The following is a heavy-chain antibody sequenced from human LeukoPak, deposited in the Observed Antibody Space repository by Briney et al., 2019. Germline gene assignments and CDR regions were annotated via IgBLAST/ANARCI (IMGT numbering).Heavy chain of an antibody. CDR2: IYDRGTI. V-gene: IGHV4-39*07. CDR1: GDSISSSSYF. Sequence: SETLSLTCNVTGDSISSSSYFWGWIRQPPGKGLEWVGGIYDRGTIYYNPSLKSQVTISIDTSRNQFSLKVISATAADTAFYYCTRARAHWGQGILVTVSS. J-gene: IGHJ4*02. CDR3: TRARAH.